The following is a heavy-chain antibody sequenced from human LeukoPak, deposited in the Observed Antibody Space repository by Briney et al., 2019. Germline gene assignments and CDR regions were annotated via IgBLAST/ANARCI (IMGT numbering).Heavy chain of an antibody. J-gene: IGHJ6*02. V-gene: IGHV3-48*03. CDR3: ARVNYGSGSYEFGMDV. D-gene: IGHD3-10*01. Sequence: GGSLRLSCAASGFTFSSYEMNWVRQAPGKGLEWVSYISSSGSTIYYADSVKGRFTTSRDNAKNSLYLQMNSLRAEDTAVYYCARVNYGSGSYEFGMDVWGQGTTVTVSS. CDR1: GFTFSSYE. CDR2: ISSSGSTI.